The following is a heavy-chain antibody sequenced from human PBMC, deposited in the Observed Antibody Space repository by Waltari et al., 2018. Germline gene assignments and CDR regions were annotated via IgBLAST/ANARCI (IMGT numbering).Heavy chain of an antibody. CDR3: AKDGHSSWYYYNVNWFDP. V-gene: IGHV3-23*04. J-gene: IGHJ5*02. Sequence: EVQLVESGGGLVQPGGSLRLSCAASGFTFSSYWMSWVRQAPGKGLEWGSAISGSGGSTYYADAVKGRFTISRDNSKNTLYLQMNSLRAEDTAVYYCAKDGHSSWYYYNVNWFDPWGQGTLVTVSS. CDR2: ISGSGGST. D-gene: IGHD6-13*01. CDR1: GFTFSSYW.